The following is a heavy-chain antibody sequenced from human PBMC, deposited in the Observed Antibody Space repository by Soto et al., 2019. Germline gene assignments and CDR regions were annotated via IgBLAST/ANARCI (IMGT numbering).Heavy chain of an antibody. CDR1: GGTFSSYT. D-gene: IGHD3-10*01. CDR3: AREEYYYGSGAFLEY. CDR2: IIPILGIA. V-gene: IGHV1-69*08. Sequence: QVQLVQSGAEVKKPGSSVKVSCKASGGTFSSYTISWVRQAPGQGLEWMGRIIPILGIANYAQKFQGRVTSTADKSTSTAYMELSSLRAEDTAVYYCAREEYYYGSGAFLEYWGQVHLVTVSA. J-gene: IGHJ4*02.